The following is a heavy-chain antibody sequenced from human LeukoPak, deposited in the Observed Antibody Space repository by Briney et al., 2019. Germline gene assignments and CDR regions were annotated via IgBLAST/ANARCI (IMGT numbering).Heavy chain of an antibody. J-gene: IGHJ4*02. CDR1: GYTFTAYY. D-gene: IGHD1-26*01. CDR2: INPNRGGT. Sequence: ASLKVSCTASGYTFTAYYMHWVRQAPGQGLEWMGWINPNRGGTNYAQKFQGRVAMTRDTSISTAYMELSRLRSDDTAVYYWARARSAWKLLTYWGQGTLVTVSS. CDR3: ARARSAWKLLTY. V-gene: IGHV1-2*02.